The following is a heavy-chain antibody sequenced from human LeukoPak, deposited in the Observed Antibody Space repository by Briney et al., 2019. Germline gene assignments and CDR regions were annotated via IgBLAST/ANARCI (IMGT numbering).Heavy chain of an antibody. CDR3: ARGVDYGRVRGGGDHDAFDI. CDR2: INPNSGGT. Sequence: ASVKVSCKSSGYTFTGYYMHWVRQAPGQGLEWMGWINPNSGGTNYAQKFQGWVTMTRDTSISTAYMELSRLRSDDMAVYYCARGVDYGRVRGGGDHDAFDIWGQGTMITVSS. J-gene: IGHJ3*02. V-gene: IGHV1-2*04. D-gene: IGHD3-10*01. CDR1: GYTFTGYY.